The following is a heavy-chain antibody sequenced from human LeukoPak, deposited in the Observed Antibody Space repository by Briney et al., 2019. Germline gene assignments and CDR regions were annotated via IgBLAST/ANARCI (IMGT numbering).Heavy chain of an antibody. CDR1: GGSISSSSYY. CDR3: ARRGTSSGWYFDY. D-gene: IGHD6-19*01. J-gene: IGHJ4*02. CDR2: INYSGST. Sequence: SETLSLTCTVSGGSISSSSYYWGWIRQPPGKGLEWIGTINYSGSTYYNPSLKSRVTISVDTSKNQFSLKLSSVTAADTAVYYCARRGTSSGWYFDYWGQGTLVTVSS. V-gene: IGHV4-39*07.